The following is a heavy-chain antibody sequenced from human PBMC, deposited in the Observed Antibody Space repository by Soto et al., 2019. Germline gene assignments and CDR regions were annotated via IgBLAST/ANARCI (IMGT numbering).Heavy chain of an antibody. J-gene: IGHJ4*02. CDR3: ARESPKWLRHFDY. D-gene: IGHD6-19*01. Sequence: GGSLRLSCAASGFTFSSYGMHWVRQAPGKGLEWVAVIWYDGSNKYYADSVKGRFTISRDNSKNTLYLQMNSLRAEDTAVYYCARESPKWLRHFDYWGQGTLVTVSS. CDR1: GFTFSSYG. CDR2: IWYDGSNK. V-gene: IGHV3-33*01.